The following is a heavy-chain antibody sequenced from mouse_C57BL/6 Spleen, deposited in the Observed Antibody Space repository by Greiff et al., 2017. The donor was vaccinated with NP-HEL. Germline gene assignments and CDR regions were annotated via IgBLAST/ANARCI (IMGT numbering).Heavy chain of an antibody. V-gene: IGHV1-80*01. CDR2: IYPGDGDT. CDR1: GYAFSSYW. D-gene: IGHD1-1*01. CDR3: ARMDYYGSSYPYWYFDV. J-gene: IGHJ1*03. Sequence: QVQLKESGAELVKPGASVKISCKASGYAFSSYWMNWVKQRPGKGLEWIGQIYPGDGDTNYNGKFKGKATLTADKSSSTAYMQLSSLTSEDSAVYFCARMDYYGSSYPYWYFDVGGTGTTVTVSS.